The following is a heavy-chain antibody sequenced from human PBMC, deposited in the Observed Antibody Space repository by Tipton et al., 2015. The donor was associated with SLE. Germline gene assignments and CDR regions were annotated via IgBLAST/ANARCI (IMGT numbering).Heavy chain of an antibody. D-gene: IGHD2-15*01. V-gene: IGHV4-34*01. Sequence: TLSLTCTVSGDSITSHYWSWIRQPPGKGLEWIGEINHSGSTNDNPSLKSRVTISVDTSKNQFSLKLSSVTAADTAVYYCAGAWQGYCSGGTCYVLDYWGQGTLVTVSS. J-gene: IGHJ4*02. CDR3: AGAWQGYCSGGTCYVLDY. CDR1: GDSITSHY. CDR2: INHSGST.